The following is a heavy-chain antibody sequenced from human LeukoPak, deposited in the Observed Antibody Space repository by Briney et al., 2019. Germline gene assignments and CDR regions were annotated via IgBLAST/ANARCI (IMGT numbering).Heavy chain of an antibody. CDR2: IWYDGSNK. CDR3: AREGGGDGYVVPAGVDFDY. CDR1: GFTFSSYG. J-gene: IGHJ4*02. V-gene: IGHV3-33*08. D-gene: IGHD2-2*01. Sequence: PGGSLRLSCAASGFTFSSYGMRWVRQAPGKGLEWVAFIWYDGSNKYYADSVKGRFTISRDNSKNTLYLQVNSLRAEDTAMYYCAREGGGDGYVVPAGVDFDYWGQGTLVTVSS.